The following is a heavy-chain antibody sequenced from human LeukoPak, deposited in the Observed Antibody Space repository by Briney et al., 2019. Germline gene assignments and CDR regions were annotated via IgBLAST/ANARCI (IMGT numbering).Heavy chain of an antibody. CDR2: IKCKTDGGTT. D-gene: IGHD2-15*01. CDR3: TTSVALGSWAPYAFDI. V-gene: IGHV3-15*01. Sequence: GGSLRLSCAASGFTFTNAWMTWVRQAPGKGLEWVGRIKCKTDGGTTDYAAPVKGRFTISRDDSKNTLYLQIDSLKTEDTAVYYCTTSVALGSWAPYAFDIWGQGTMVTVSS. J-gene: IGHJ3*02. CDR1: GFTFTNAW.